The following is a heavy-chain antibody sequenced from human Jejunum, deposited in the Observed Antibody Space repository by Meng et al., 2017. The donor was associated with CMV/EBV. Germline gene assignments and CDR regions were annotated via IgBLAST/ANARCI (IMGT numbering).Heavy chain of an antibody. D-gene: IGHD1-26*01. V-gene: IGHV2-5*02. CDR2: IYWDDDK. CDR3: AHRLGLWRGASWDGGAFDS. J-gene: IGHJ4*02. CDR1: GVG. Sequence: GVGMGWVRQPPGKALEWLAFIYWDDDKRYNPSLRSRLVIAKDTSKMQVVLTMTNVDPVDTATYFCAHRLGLWRGASWDGGAFDSWGQGILVTVSS.